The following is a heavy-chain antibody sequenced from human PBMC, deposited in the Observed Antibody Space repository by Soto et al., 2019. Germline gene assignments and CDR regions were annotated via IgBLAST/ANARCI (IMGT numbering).Heavy chain of an antibody. Sequence: GESLRLSCAASGFTFSSYSMSWVRQAPGKGLEWVSGFRTGGDDATTYYADSVKGRFTISRDNSKNMLFLQMNSLRAEDTALYYCVRYCSTTLCNGVATRTFDYWGQGTLVTVSS. CDR2: FRTGGDDATT. V-gene: IGHV3-23*01. J-gene: IGHJ4*02. CDR1: GFTFSSYS. D-gene: IGHD2-2*01. CDR3: VRYCSTTLCNGVATRTFDY.